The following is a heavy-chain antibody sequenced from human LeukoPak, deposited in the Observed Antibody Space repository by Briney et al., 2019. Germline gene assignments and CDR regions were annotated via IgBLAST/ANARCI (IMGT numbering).Heavy chain of an antibody. CDR3: AKVRGLAVAGNNRRNYFDY. V-gene: IGHV3-23*01. CDR1: GFTFSSYA. J-gene: IGHJ4*02. Sequence: PGGSLRLSCAASGFTFSSYAMSWVRQAPGKGLEWVSAISGSGGSTYYADSVKGRFTISRDNSKNTLYLQMNSLRAKDTAVYYCAKVRGLAVAGNNRRNYFDYWGQGTLVTVSS. D-gene: IGHD6-19*01. CDR2: ISGSGGST.